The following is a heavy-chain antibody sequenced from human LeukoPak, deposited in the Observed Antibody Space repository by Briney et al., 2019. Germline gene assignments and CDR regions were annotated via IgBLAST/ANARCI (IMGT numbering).Heavy chain of an antibody. CDR1: GDSISGYY. D-gene: IGHD5-18*01. Sequence: SETLSLTCTVSGDSISGYYWSWIRQPPGKGLKWIGCIYYSGSTNYNPSLKSRVTISVDTSKNQFSLKLSSVTAADTAVYYCARRPRIQLWPESYYYYYMDVWGKGTTVTVSS. V-gene: IGHV4-59*01. CDR2: IYYSGST. J-gene: IGHJ6*03. CDR3: ARRPRIQLWPESYYYYYMDV.